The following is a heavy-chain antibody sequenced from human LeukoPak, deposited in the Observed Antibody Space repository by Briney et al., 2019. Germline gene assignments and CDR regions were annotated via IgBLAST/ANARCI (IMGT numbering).Heavy chain of an antibody. CDR3: AVGPYPAAGTDHLFDY. CDR1: GGSLSRSF. J-gene: IGHJ4*02. CDR2: INYSGSS. Sequence: SETLSLTCPVTGGSLSRSFWSWLRQPPGKGREWIGCINYSGSSHYNPSLKSRVTISLDPSKNQLSRKLTSVTAADTAVYYCAVGPYPAAGTDHLFDYWGQGTLVTVSS. V-gene: IGHV4-59*01. D-gene: IGHD6-13*01.